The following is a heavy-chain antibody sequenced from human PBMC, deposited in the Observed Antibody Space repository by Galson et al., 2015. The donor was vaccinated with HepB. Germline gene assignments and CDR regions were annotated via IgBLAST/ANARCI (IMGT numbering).Heavy chain of an antibody. CDR3: ARGGEGSWHYYYYGMDV. Sequence: SVKVSCKASGYTFTSYGISWVRQAPGQGLEWMGWISAYNGNTNYAQKLQGRVTMTTDTSTSTAYMELRSLRSDDTAVYYCARGGEGSWHYYYYGMDVWGQGTTVTVSS. D-gene: IGHD6-13*01. CDR1: GYTFTSYG. J-gene: IGHJ6*02. V-gene: IGHV1-18*01. CDR2: ISAYNGNT.